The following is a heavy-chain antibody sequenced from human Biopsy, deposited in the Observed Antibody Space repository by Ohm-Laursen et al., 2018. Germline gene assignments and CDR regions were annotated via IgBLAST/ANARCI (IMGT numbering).Heavy chain of an antibody. J-gene: IGHJ2*01. CDR2: IWYDGSNE. V-gene: IGHV3-33*01. D-gene: IGHD5/OR15-5a*01. CDR3: ARDLRGHWFFDL. CDR1: GFTFSVYA. Sequence: SLRLSCTASGFTFSVYAMHWVRQAPGKGLEWVSIIWYDGSNEYYADSVKGRFTISRDNSKNTVFLQMSSLRVEDTAVFYCARDLRGHWFFDLWGRGTLVTVSS.